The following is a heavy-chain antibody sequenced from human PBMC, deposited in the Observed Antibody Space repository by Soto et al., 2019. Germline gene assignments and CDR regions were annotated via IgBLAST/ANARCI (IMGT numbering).Heavy chain of an antibody. CDR3: ARDQYTSIPAAIIQGGFYYYYGMDV. D-gene: IGHD2-2*01. CDR2: INPNSGGT. J-gene: IGHJ6*02. CDR1: GYTFTGYY. V-gene: IGHV1-2*02. Sequence: ASVKVSCKASGYTFTGYYMHWVRQAPGQGLEWMGWINPNSGGTNYAQKFQGRVTMTRDTSISTAYMELSRLRSDDTAVYYCARDQYTSIPAAIIQGGFYYYYGMDVWGQGTTVPVSS.